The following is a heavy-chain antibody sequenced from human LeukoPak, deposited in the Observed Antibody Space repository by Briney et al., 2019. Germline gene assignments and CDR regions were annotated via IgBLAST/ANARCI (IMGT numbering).Heavy chain of an antibody. J-gene: IGHJ3*02. CDR1: GGSISSSNYY. D-gene: IGHD1-26*01. Sequence: SETLSLTCTVSGGSISSSNYYWGWIRQPPGKGLEWIGYIYYSGSTNYNPSLKSRVTISVDTSKNQFSLKLSPVTAADTAVYYCARVGSGSYYLGAFDIWGQGTMVTVSS. CDR3: ARVGSGSYYLGAFDI. CDR2: IYYSGST. V-gene: IGHV4-61*05.